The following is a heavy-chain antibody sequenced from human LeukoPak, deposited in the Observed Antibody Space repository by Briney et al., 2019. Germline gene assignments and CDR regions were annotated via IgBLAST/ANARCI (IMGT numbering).Heavy chain of an antibody. D-gene: IGHD3-10*01. CDR2: ISYDGSNK. J-gene: IGHJ4*02. CDR3: AKDAREMGWGYYYGSGSYYRPLLGY. V-gene: IGHV3-30-3*01. Sequence: GGSLRLSCAASGFTFSSYAMYWVRQAPGKGLEWVAVISYDGSNKYYADSVKGRFTISRDNSKNTLYLQMNSLRAEDTAVYYCAKDAREMGWGYYYGSGSYYRPLLGYWGQGTLVTVSS. CDR1: GFTFSSYA.